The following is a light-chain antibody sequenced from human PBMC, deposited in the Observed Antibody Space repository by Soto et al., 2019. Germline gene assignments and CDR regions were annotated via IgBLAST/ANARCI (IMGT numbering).Light chain of an antibody. Sequence: ETVMTQSPATLSVSPGGRVTLSCRASQSVSSNLAWYQQKPGQAPRLLIYAASTRATGIPARFSGSGSGTEFTLTISSLQSEDFVVYYCQQYNSWPPITFGQGTRLEIK. J-gene: IGKJ5*01. V-gene: IGKV3-15*01. CDR3: QQYNSWPPIT. CDR2: AAS. CDR1: QSVSSN.